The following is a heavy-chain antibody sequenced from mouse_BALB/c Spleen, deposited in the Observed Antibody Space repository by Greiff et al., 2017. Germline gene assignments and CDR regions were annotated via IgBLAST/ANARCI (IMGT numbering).Heavy chain of an antibody. CDR2: ISSGGST. CDR1: GFTFSSYA. V-gene: IGHV5-6-5*01. Sequence: EVKLVESGGGLVKPGGSLKLSCAASGFTFSSYAMSWVRQTPEKRLEWVASISSGGSTYYPDSVKGRFTISRDNARNILYLQMSSLRSEDTAMYYCARGYDGYYWCAYWGQGTLVTVSA. CDR3: ARGYDGYYWCAY. D-gene: IGHD2-3*01. J-gene: IGHJ3*01.